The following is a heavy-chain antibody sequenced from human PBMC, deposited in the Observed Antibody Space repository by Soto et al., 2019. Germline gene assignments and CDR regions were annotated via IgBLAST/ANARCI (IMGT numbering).Heavy chain of an antibody. D-gene: IGHD6-13*01. J-gene: IGHJ4*02. CDR2: IVVGSGNT. CDR1: GFTFTSSA. CDR3: AADRDSSTLFDY. Sequence: SVKVSCKASGFTFTSSAVQWVRQARGQRLEWIGWIVVGSGNTNYAQKFQEGVTITRDMSTSTAYMELSSLRSEDTAVYYCAADRDSSTLFDYWGQGTLVTVSS. V-gene: IGHV1-58*01.